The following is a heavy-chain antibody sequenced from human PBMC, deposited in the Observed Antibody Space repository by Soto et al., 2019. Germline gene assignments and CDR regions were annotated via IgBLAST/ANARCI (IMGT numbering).Heavy chain of an antibody. Sequence: PTLLNPTQTLTLTCTFSGFSLSTSLLYVSWIRQPPGNSLEWLARIDWDDDKYYSTSLKTRLTISKDTSKNQVVLTMTNMDPVDTATYYCARIDTVTTGRYYYYYMDVWGKGTTVTVSS. CDR2: IDWDDDK. CDR1: GFSLSTSLLY. CDR3: ARIDTVTTGRYYYYYMDV. J-gene: IGHJ6*03. D-gene: IGHD4-17*01. V-gene: IGHV2-70*11.